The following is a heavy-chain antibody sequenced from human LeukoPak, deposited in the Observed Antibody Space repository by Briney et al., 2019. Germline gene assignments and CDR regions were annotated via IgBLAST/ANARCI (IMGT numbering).Heavy chain of an antibody. J-gene: IGHJ4*02. CDR3: ARDPLYDY. V-gene: IGHV3-33*08. Sequence: GGSLRLSCAASGFTFSSYWMSWVRQAPGKGLEWVAVIWYDGSNKYYADSVKGRFTISRDNSKNTLYLQMNSVRAEDTAVYYCARDPLYDYWGQGTLVTVSS. CDR2: IWYDGSNK. CDR1: GFTFSSYW.